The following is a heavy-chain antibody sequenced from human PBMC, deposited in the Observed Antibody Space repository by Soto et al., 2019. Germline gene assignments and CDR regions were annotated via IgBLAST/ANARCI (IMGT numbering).Heavy chain of an antibody. D-gene: IGHD3-16*02. CDR1: GGSISSGGYY. CDR3: ATTPETSTYYDYIWGSYRYDAFDI. CDR2: IYYSGST. J-gene: IGHJ3*02. V-gene: IGHV4-31*03. Sequence: QVQLQESGPGLVKPSQTLSLTCTVSGGSISSGGYYWSWICQHPGKGLEWIGYIYYSGSTYYNPSLKSRVTISVDTSKNQFSLKLSSVTAADTAVYYCATTPETSTYYDYIWGSYRYDAFDIWGQGTMVTVSS.